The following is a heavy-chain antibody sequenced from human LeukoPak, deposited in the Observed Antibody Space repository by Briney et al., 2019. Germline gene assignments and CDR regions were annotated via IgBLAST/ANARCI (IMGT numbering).Heavy chain of an antibody. CDR2: IIGDGGST. J-gene: IGHJ6*03. D-gene: IGHD5-18*01. V-gene: IGHV3-43*02. CDR1: GFAFDVYA. CDR3: AKDIGYGPLYYYYMDV. Sequence: GGSLRLSCAASGFAFDVYAMHWVRQAPGKGLEWVSLIIGDGGSTYYADSVKGRFNICRDNSKNSLYLQMNSLRTEDTALYYCAKDIGYGPLYYYYMDVWGKGTTVTVSS.